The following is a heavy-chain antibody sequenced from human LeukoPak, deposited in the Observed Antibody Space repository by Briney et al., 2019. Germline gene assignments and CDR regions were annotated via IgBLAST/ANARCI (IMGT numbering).Heavy chain of an antibody. D-gene: IGHD5-12*01. J-gene: IGHJ6*02. CDR1: GYTFSAYY. Sequence: ASVKVSCKASGYTFSAYYMYWVREAPGQGLEWVGWINPYTGDTKYAQNFQGRVTMTRDTSISTAYMELSRLRSDDTAVYYCARDLYMDSGYDFYYYGMDVWGQGTTVTVSS. CDR2: INPYTGDT. V-gene: IGHV1-2*02. CDR3: ARDLYMDSGYDFYYYGMDV.